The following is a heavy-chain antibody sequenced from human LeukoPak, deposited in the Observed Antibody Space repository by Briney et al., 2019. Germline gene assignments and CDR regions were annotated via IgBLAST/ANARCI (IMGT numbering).Heavy chain of an antibody. J-gene: IGHJ4*02. D-gene: IGHD2-21*01. Sequence: GSLRLSCAASGFTFSSYWMSWVRQAPGKGLEWVANIKQDGSEKYYVDSVKGRFTISRDNAKNSLYLQMNSLRAEDTAVYYCARDRGAYCGGDCYSNDYWGQGTLVTVSS. CDR3: ARDRGAYCGGDCYSNDY. CDR2: IKQDGSEK. V-gene: IGHV3-7*01. CDR1: GFTFSSYW.